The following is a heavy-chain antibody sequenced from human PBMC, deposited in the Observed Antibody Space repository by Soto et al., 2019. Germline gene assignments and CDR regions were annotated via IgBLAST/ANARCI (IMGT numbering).Heavy chain of an antibody. CDR2: IIPILGIA. CDR1: GGTFSSYT. J-gene: IGHJ4*02. V-gene: IGHV1-69*04. Sequence: SVKVSCKASGGTFSSYTISWVRQAPGQGLEWMGRIIPILGIANYAQKFQGRVTITADKSTSTAYMELSSLRSEDTAVYYCARDLTIFGVVTHRLFAYWGQGTLVTVSS. D-gene: IGHD3-3*01. CDR3: ARDLTIFGVVTHRLFAY.